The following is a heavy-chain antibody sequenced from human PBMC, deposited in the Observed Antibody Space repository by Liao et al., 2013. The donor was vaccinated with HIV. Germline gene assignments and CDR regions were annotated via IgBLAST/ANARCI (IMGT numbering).Heavy chain of an antibody. Sequence: QLQLQESGPGLVKPSETLSLTCTVSGGSINSTTYYWGWIRQPPGQGLEWIGNIYYSGSTYYSPSLESRVTILVHRTKNQFSLKVTSVTAADTAVYYCARGGITTVPTGASFDPWGQGTLVTVSS. V-gene: IGHV4-39*07. CDR1: GGSINSTTYY. J-gene: IGHJ5*02. CDR3: ARGGITTVPTGASFDP. D-gene: IGHD4-17*01. CDR2: IYYSGST.